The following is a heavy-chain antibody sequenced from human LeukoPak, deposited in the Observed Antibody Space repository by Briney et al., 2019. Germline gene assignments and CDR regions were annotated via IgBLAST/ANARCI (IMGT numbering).Heavy chain of an antibody. CDR2: ISSSGGYT. CDR3: AKDLREYTSSPRNAFHI. V-gene: IGHV3-23*01. D-gene: IGHD6-6*01. Sequence: GGSLRLSCAASGFTFSSYAMSWVRQAPGKGLEWVSTISSSGGYTYYADSVKGRFTISRDNSKNTLYLLLNSLRAEDTAVYYCAKDLREYTSSPRNAFHIWGQGAMVTVSS. CDR1: GFTFSSYA. J-gene: IGHJ3*02.